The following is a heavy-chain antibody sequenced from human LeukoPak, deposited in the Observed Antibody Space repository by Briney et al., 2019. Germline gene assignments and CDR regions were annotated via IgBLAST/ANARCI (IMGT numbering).Heavy chain of an antibody. CDR1: GGSISSYY. V-gene: IGHV4-59*01. Sequence: PSETLSLTCTVSGGSISSYYWSWIRQPLGKGLEWIAYLFYSGSTDYNPSLESRVTISVDTSKNQFSLKLRSVTAADTAVYYCATVAVIRGVTYFDYWGQGTLVTVSS. D-gene: IGHD3-10*01. CDR2: LFYSGST. CDR3: ATVAVIRGVTYFDY. J-gene: IGHJ4*02.